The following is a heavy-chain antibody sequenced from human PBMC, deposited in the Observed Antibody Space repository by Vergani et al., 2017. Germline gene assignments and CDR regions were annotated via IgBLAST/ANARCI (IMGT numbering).Heavy chain of an antibody. CDR3: AGSKSGYSSSWYSGYYYYVMDV. V-gene: IGHV4-34*01. CDR2: INHSGST. CDR1: GGSFSGYY. J-gene: IGHJ6*01. Sequence: QVQLQQWGAGLLKPSETLYLTCAVYGGSFSGYYWSWIRQPPGKGLEWIGEINHSGSTNYNPSLKSRVTISGDTSKNQFSLKLSSVTAADTAVYYCAGSKSGYSSSWYSGYYYYVMDVWGQGTTVTVSS. D-gene: IGHD6-13*01.